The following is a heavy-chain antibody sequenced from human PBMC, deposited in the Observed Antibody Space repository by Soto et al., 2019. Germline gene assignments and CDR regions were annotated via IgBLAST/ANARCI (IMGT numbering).Heavy chain of an antibody. CDR1: EFTVSSNY. V-gene: IGHV3-53*01. CDR3: AIFYDFWTGPRHY. CDR2: IYSGGIT. J-gene: IGHJ4*02. D-gene: IGHD3-3*01. Sequence: GGSLRLSCAASEFTVSSNYMNWVRQAPGKGLECVSTIYSGGITYYADSVKGRFTISRDNSKNTLYLQMNNLRAEDTAVYYCAIFYDFWTGPRHYWGQGILVTVS.